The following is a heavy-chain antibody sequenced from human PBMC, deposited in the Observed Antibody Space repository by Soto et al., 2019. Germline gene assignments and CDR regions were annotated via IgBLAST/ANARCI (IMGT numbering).Heavy chain of an antibody. J-gene: IGHJ4*02. CDR3: ARARRGYYDSAGYPHYFDY. CDR1: GFTINKYG. Sequence: DVQLVQSGGGLVQPGGSLRVSCVASGFTINKYGVNWVRQARGKGLEWLSFMSGDGNTIYYPDSVKGRFPISSDNDKNSLYLQMNSLRDEDRAFYYCARARRGYYDSAGYPHYFDYWGQGTLVTVSS. CDR2: MSGDGNTI. D-gene: IGHD3-22*01. V-gene: IGHV3-48*02.